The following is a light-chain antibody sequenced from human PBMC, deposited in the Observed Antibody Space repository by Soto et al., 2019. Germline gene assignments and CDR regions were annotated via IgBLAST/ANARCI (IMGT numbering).Light chain of an antibody. CDR1: QSVSNY. J-gene: IGKJ1*01. V-gene: IGKV3-20*01. Sequence: DIVLTQSPGTLFLSPGERATLSCRASQSVSNYLAWYQQKPGQAPRLLIYGASNRATGIPDRFSGSGSGTDFTLTISRLEPEDFAVYYCQQYGSSGTFGQGTKVDIK. CDR3: QQYGSSGT. CDR2: GAS.